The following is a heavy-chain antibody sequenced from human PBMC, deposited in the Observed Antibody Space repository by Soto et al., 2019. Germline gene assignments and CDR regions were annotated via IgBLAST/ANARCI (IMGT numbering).Heavy chain of an antibody. J-gene: IGHJ4*02. V-gene: IGHV1-69*13. Sequence: SVKVSCKASGGTFSSYAIRWVRQAPGQGLEWMGGIIPIFGTANYAQKFQGRVTITADESTSTAYMELSSLRSEDTAVYYCARALLDSGSSNYFDYWGQGTLVTVSS. D-gene: IGHD1-26*01. CDR2: IIPIFGTA. CDR1: GGTFSSYA. CDR3: ARALLDSGSSNYFDY.